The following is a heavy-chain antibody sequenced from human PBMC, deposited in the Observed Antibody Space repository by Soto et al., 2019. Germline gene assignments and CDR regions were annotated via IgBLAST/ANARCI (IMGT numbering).Heavy chain of an antibody. J-gene: IGHJ5*02. V-gene: IGHV3-33*01. Sequence: GGSLRLSCAASGFTFSSYGMHWVRQAPGKGLEWVAVVWYDGSKNYYADSVKGRFTISRDNSKNTLYLQMNSLRAEDTAVYYCASSQPTATSWPIAYDWFDPWGQGTLVTVSS. D-gene: IGHD4-4*01. CDR1: GFTFSSYG. CDR3: ASSQPTATSWPIAYDWFDP. CDR2: VWYDGSKN.